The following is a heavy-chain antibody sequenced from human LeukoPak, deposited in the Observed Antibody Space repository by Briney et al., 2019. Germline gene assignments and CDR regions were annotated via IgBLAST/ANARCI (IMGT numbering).Heavy chain of an antibody. J-gene: IGHJ5*02. CDR2: IYYSGST. V-gene: IGHV4-59*08. CDR1: GGSISSYY. CDR3: AGHYSSGWHGWFDP. Sequence: PSETLSLTCTVSGGSISSYYWSWIRQPPGKGLEWIGYIYYSGSTNYNPSLKSRVTISVDTSKNQFSLKLSSVTAADTAVYYCAGHYSSGWHGWFDPWGQGTLVTVSS. D-gene: IGHD6-19*01.